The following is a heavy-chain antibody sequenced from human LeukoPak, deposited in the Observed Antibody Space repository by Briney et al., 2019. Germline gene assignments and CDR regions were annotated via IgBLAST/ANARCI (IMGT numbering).Heavy chain of an antibody. J-gene: IGHJ6*02. CDR2: ISSSSSDT. CDR1: GFTFSSYS. V-gene: IGHV3-11*05. CDR3: ARANYGMDV. Sequence: PGGSLRLSCAASGFTFSSYSMSWIRQAPGKGLEWISYISSSSSDTNYADSVKGRFTISRDSAKNSLYLQMNSLRAEDTAVYYCARANYGMDVWGQGTTVTVSS.